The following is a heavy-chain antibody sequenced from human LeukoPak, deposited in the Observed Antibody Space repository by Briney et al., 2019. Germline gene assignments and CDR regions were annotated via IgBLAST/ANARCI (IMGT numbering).Heavy chain of an antibody. CDR1: GFTFSSYG. Sequence: NPGGSQRLSCAASGFTFSSYGMHWVRQAPGKGLEWVAFIRYDGSNKYYADSVMGRFTISRDNSKNTLYLQMNSLRAEDTAVYYCAKDAGEQSLYYYYYMDVWGKGTTVTISS. CDR3: AKDAGEQSLYYYYYMDV. D-gene: IGHD3-16*01. CDR2: IRYDGSNK. V-gene: IGHV3-30*02. J-gene: IGHJ6*03.